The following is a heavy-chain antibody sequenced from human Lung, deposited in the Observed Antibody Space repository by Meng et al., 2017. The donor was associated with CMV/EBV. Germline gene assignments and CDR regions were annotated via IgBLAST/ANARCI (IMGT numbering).Heavy chain of an antibody. Sequence: GESLKISCTASGFTFSDNTMNWVRQAPGQGLEWVSFISSSSTTIYYADSVTGRFTISRENAKNSLFLQMNSLRAEDTAVYFCARSGIGSSPINSFDYWGQGTXVTVSS. V-gene: IGHV3-48*04. CDR3: ARSGIGSSPINSFDY. CDR1: GFTFSDNT. J-gene: IGHJ4*02. D-gene: IGHD6-6*01. CDR2: ISSSSTTI.